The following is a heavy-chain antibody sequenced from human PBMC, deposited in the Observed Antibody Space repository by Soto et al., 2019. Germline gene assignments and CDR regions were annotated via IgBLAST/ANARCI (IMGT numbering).Heavy chain of an antibody. D-gene: IGHD2-2*01. CDR1: GGSISSGGYY. CDR2: IYYSGST. Sequence: PSETLSLTCTVSGGSISSGGYYWSWICQHPGKGLEWIGYIYYSGSTYYNPSLKSRVTISVDTSKNQFSLKLSSVTAADTAVYYCASYSKRLGYCSSTSCYNWFDPWGQGTLVTVSS. J-gene: IGHJ5*02. V-gene: IGHV4-31*03. CDR3: ASYSKRLGYCSSTSCYNWFDP.